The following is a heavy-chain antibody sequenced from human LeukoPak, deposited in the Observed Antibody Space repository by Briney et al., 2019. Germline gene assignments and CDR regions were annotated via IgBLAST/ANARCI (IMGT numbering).Heavy chain of an antibody. CDR1: SDSISSFS. CDR3: ARDNGPPKYSSSYYFDY. Sequence: SETVSLICTVSSDSISSFSWSWIRQPPGKGLEWIGYIFHTGSTNYNPSLKSRVTISVDTSKNQFSLKLSSVTAADTAVYYCARDNGPPKYSSSYYFDYWGQGTLVTVSS. V-gene: IGHV4-59*12. CDR2: IFHTGST. D-gene: IGHD6-6*01. J-gene: IGHJ4*02.